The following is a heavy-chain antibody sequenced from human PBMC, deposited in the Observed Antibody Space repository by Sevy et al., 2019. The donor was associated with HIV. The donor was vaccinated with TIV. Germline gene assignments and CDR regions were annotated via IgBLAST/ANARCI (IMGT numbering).Heavy chain of an antibody. D-gene: IGHD1-26*01. Sequence: GGSLRLSYAASGFTFSSYAMHWVRQAPGKGLEWVAVISYDGSNKYYADSVKGRFTISRDNSKNTLYLQMNSLRAEDTAVYYCASSGSYYANFDYWGQGTLVTVSS. V-gene: IGHV3-30*04. J-gene: IGHJ4*02. CDR3: ASSGSYYANFDY. CDR2: ISYDGSNK. CDR1: GFTFSSYA.